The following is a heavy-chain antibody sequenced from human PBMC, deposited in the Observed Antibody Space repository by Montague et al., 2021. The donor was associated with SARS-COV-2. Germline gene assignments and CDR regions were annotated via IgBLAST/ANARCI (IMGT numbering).Heavy chain of an antibody. CDR1: GSSLSTSGAG. CDR2: ISWADAK. D-gene: IGHD2-21*01. V-gene: IGHV2-5*02. J-gene: IGHJ4*02. CDR3: AHSVPTIPALPTTPFDF. Sequence: PALVKPTQTLTLTCTFSGSSLSTSGAGVGWIRQLPGKALEWPAFISWADAKHYISPLKTRLTITKATSKKQVVLTMSNMDLVDTATSYIAHSVPTIPALPTTPFDFWGQGTLVIVSS.